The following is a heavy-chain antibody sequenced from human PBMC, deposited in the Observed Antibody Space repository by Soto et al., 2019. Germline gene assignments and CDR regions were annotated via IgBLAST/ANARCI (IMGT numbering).Heavy chain of an antibody. CDR2: IRSKAYGGTT. V-gene: IGHV3-49*04. CDR3: TRDRLSSYYDSSGYYNPDAFDI. D-gene: IGHD3-22*01. J-gene: IGHJ3*02. Sequence: GGSLRLSCTASGFTFGDYAMSWVRQAPGKGLEWVGFIRSKAYGGTTEYAASVKGRFTISRDDSKSIAYLQMNSLKTEDTAVYYCTRDRLSSYYDSSGYYNPDAFDIWGQGTMVTVSS. CDR1: GFTFGDYA.